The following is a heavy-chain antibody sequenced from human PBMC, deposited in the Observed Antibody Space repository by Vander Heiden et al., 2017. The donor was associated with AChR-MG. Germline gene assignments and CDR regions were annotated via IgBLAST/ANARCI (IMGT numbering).Heavy chain of an antibody. J-gene: IGHJ4*02. Sequence: QVQLVESGGGVVQPGRSLRLSGAASGFTFSRYGMHWVRQAPGKGLEWVAVIWYDGSNKYHADSVKGRFTISRDNSKNTLYLQMNSLRAEDTAVYYCARDLGAKTLDYWGQGTLVTVSS. D-gene: IGHD3-16*01. V-gene: IGHV3-33*01. CDR2: IWYDGSNK. CDR1: GFTFSRYG. CDR3: ARDLGAKTLDY.